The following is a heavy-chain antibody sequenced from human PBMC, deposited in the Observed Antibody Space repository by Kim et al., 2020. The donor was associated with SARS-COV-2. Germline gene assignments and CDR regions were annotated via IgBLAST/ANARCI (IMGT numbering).Heavy chain of an antibody. CDR1: GFTFSSYG. Sequence: GGSLRLSCAASGFTFSSYGMHWVRQAPGKGLEWVAVISYDGSNKYYADSVKGRFTISRDNSKNTLYLQMNSLRAEDTAVYYCAKDPSFRVVTQVYYYYGMDVWGQGTTVTVSS. CDR2: ISYDGSNK. D-gene: IGHD3-3*01. J-gene: IGHJ6*02. CDR3: AKDPSFRVVTQVYYYYGMDV. V-gene: IGHV3-30*18.